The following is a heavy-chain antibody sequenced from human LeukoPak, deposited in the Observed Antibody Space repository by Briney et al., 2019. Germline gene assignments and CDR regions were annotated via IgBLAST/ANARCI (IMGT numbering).Heavy chain of an antibody. V-gene: IGHV1-46*01. Sequence: ASVKVSCKASGYTFTSYYMHWVRQAPGQGLEWLGIINPSGGITSYAQRFQGRATMTRDTSTSTLYMELSSLRSEDTAVYYCARGVGATFDAFDIWGQGTMVTVSS. D-gene: IGHD1-26*01. CDR3: ARGVGATFDAFDI. CDR1: GYTFTSYY. CDR2: INPSGGIT. J-gene: IGHJ3*02.